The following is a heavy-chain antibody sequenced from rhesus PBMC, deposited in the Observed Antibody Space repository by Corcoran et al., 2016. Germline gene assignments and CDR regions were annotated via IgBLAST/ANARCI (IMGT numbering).Heavy chain of an antibody. CDR2: ISDRSSSA. CDR3: ARGTYYFDY. J-gene: IGHJ4*01. CDR1: GFTFSDHY. Sequence: EVQLVESGGGLVQPGGSLRLSCAASGFTFSDHYMDWVRQAPGKGLEWVSSISDRSSSAYYPDSVKGRFTISRDNAKNTLYLQMNSPRAEDTAVYYCARGTYYFDYWGQGVLVTVSS. V-gene: IGHV3-37*01.